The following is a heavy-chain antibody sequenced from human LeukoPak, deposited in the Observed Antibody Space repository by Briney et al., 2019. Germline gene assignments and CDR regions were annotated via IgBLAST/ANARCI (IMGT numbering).Heavy chain of an antibody. V-gene: IGHV3-74*01. Sequence: GRSLRLSCAASGFTFRSYWMHWVRQAPGKGLEWVSRVIRDGSFTNYADSVKGRFTISRDNAKNTLYLQMSSLRAEDTAVYFCVGDGDDFNFDYWGQGSLVTVSS. J-gene: IGHJ4*02. CDR1: GFTFRSYW. D-gene: IGHD7-27*01. CDR3: VGDGDDFNFDY. CDR2: VIRDGSFT.